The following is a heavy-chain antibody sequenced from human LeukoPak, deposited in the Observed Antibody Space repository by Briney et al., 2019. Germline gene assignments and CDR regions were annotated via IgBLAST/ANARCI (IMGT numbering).Heavy chain of an antibody. J-gene: IGHJ3*02. CDR2: IYTNGRT. D-gene: IGHD3-22*01. CDR3: TTGAYYSASSGFFTFHI. V-gene: IGHV4-4*07. CDR1: GRSVSTYY. Sequence: AETLSLTCTVSGRSVSTYYWSWIRQPAGKGLGWIGRIYTNGRTNYNPSRKSRVAMSVDTSKNQFSLKLRSVTAANTATYYCTTGAYYSASSGFFTFHIWGQGTMVTVSS.